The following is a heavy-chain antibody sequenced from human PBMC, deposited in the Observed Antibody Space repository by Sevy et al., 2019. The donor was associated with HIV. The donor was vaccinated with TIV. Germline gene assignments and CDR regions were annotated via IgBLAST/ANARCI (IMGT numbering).Heavy chain of an antibody. V-gene: IGHV3-23*01. CDR2: ISGSGDNT. D-gene: IGHD5-18*01. CDR3: AKDSGDDNYGLFDY. Sequence: GGSLRLSYGASGFTFSNYAMIWVRQAPGKGLEWVSSISGSGDNTYNADSVKGRFTVSRDNSKNTLYLQMNSLRAEDTAVYYCAKDSGDDNYGLFDYWGQGTLVTVSS. J-gene: IGHJ4*02. CDR1: GFTFSNYA.